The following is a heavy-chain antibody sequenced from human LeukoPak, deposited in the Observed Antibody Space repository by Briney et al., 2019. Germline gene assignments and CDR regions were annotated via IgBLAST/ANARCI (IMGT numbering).Heavy chain of an antibody. CDR2: ISSSCNTI. CDR3: ARYTSSWNYYFDY. D-gene: IGHD6-13*01. CDR1: GFTFSYYD. V-gene: IGHV3-48*03. J-gene: IGHJ4*02. Sequence: GGALTLSCAASGFTFSYYDMNWVRQAPAKGLEWISYISSSCNTIYYTDSVKGRFTISRDNDQNSLYLQMNGLRAEDTAVYYCARYTSSWNYYFDYWGQGTLVTVSS.